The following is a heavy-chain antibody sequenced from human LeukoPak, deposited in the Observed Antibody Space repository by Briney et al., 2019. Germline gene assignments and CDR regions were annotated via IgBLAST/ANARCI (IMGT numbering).Heavy chain of an antibody. J-gene: IGHJ4*02. CDR3: ARGTATTGLDY. CDR2: INNDESTT. CDR1: GFTFSSYA. D-gene: IGHD1/OR15-1a*01. V-gene: IGHV3-74*01. Sequence: PGGSLRLSCAASGFTFSSYAMSWVRQAPGKGLEWVSRINNDESTTSYADSVKGRFTISRDNAKNTLYLQMNSLRAEDTAVYYCARGTATTGLDYWGQGTLVTVSS.